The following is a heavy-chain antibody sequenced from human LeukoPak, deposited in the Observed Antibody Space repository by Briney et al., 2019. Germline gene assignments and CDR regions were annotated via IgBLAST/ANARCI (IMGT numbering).Heavy chain of an antibody. CDR1: GCSISSGNYY. D-gene: IGHD3-9*01. CDR2: IYYSGST. V-gene: IGHV4-39*01. J-gene: IGHJ6*02. CDR3: ARGDILTGYLSDYYYGMDV. Sequence: PSETLTLICTASGCSISSGNYYWGRIRQPPGKGLEWIGSIYYSGSTFYNPSLKSRVTISVDTTKNQFSLKLSSVTAADTAVYYCARGDILTGYLSDYYYGMDVWGQGTTVTVSS.